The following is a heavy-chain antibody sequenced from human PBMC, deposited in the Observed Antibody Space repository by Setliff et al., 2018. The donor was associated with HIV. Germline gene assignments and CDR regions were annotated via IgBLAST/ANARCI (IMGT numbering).Heavy chain of an antibody. Sequence: ASVKVSCKASGYIFTSYDIHWVRQATGQGLEWMGRMSPKSGNTGNTQKFRGRITMTRDTSPNTAYMELSSLTSDDTAVYYCARGLNVLSGYTWVVWGQGTPVTVSS. D-gene: IGHD3-3*01. CDR2: MSPKSGNT. CDR3: ARGLNVLSGYTWVV. J-gene: IGHJ4*02. CDR1: GYIFTSYD. V-gene: IGHV1-8*02.